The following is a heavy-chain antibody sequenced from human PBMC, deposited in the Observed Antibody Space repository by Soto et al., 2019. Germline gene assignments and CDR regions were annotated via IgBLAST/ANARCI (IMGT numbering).Heavy chain of an antibody. Sequence: QVQLQQWGAGLLKPSETLSLTCAVYGGSFSGYYWSWIRQPPGKGLEWIGEINHSGSTNYNPSLKSRVTISVDTSKNQFSLKLSSVTAADTAVYYCARAPREFYYYYMDVWGKGTTVTVSS. D-gene: IGHD3-10*01. J-gene: IGHJ6*03. CDR1: GGSFSGYY. CDR3: ARAPREFYYYYMDV. V-gene: IGHV4-34*01. CDR2: INHSGST.